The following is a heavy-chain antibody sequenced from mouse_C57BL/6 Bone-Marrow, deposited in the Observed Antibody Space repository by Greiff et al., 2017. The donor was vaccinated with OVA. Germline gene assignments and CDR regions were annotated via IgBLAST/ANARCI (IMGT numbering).Heavy chain of an antibody. Sequence: QVQLQQPGAELVKPGASVKLSCKASGYTFTSYWMQWVKQRPGQGLEWIGAIDPSDSYTNYNQKFKGKATLTVDTSSSTAYMQLSSLTSEDAAVYYCASGDYDAWGKGTTLTVSS. CDR1: GYTFTSYW. J-gene: IGHJ2*01. CDR3: ASGDYDA. D-gene: IGHD2-4*01. CDR2: IDPSDSYT. V-gene: IGHV1-50*01.